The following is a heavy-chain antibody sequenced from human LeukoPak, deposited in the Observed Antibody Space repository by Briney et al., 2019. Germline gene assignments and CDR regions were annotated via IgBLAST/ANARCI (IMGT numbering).Heavy chain of an antibody. J-gene: IGHJ4*02. CDR1: GFTFSTKW. Sequence: PGGSLRLSCAASGFTFSTKWMSWVRQAPGKGLEWVATINQDGSDQYYVDSVKGRFTISRDNAKNSLDLQMNSLRAEDTAVYYCARDYSSGRDFLGQGTLVTVSS. CDR2: INQDGSDQ. V-gene: IGHV3-7*04. CDR3: ARDYSSGRDF. D-gene: IGHD3-22*01.